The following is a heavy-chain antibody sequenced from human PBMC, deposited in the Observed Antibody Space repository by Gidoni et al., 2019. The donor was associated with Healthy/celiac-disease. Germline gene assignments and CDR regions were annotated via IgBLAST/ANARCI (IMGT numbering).Heavy chain of an antibody. CDR2: INHSGST. Sequence: QVQLQTWGAGLLKPSETLSLTCADYGGSFRGYYWSWIRQPPGKGLEWIGAINHSGSTNYNPSLKRRVTISVDTSKNQFSLKLSSVTAADTAVYYCARTPRVGYSVMGRFDYWGQGTLVTVSS. V-gene: IGHV4-34*01. CDR3: ARTPRVGYSVMGRFDY. CDR1: GGSFRGYY. D-gene: IGHD6-13*01. J-gene: IGHJ4*02.